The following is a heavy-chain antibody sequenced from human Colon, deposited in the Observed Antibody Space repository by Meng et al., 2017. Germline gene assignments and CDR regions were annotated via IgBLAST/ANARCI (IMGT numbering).Heavy chain of an antibody. CDR3: AREGDIVATAGFDY. CDR2: IYYSGST. D-gene: IGHD5-12*01. Sequence: SETLSLTCTVSGGSISSYYWSWIRQPPGKGLAWIGYIYYSGSTNYNPSLKSRVTISVDTSKNQFSLKLSSVTAADTAVYYCAREGDIVATAGFDYWGQGTLVTVSS. CDR1: GGSISSYY. V-gene: IGHV4-59*01. J-gene: IGHJ4*02.